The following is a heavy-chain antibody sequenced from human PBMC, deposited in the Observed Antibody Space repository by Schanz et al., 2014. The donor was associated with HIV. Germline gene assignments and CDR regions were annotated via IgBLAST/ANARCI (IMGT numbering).Heavy chain of an antibody. CDR2: IKEDGSEK. CDR1: GFSFSSFS. J-gene: IGHJ6*02. Sequence: EVQMLESGGGSVQPGGSLRLSCEASGFSFSSFSMNWVRQAPGKGLGWVANIKEDGSEKYHADSVKGGFTISRDNAKNSLFLQMESLRAEDTAVYYCARDGGEVWGQGTTVTVSS. CDR3: ARDGGEV. D-gene: IGHD3-16*01. V-gene: IGHV3-7*01.